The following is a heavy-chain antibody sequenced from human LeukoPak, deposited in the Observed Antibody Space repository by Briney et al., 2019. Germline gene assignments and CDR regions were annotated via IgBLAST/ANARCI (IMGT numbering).Heavy chain of an antibody. Sequence: SETLSLTCTVSGESINSFYWSWIRQPAGKGLEWIGRIYSSGSTNYSPSLKSRVTISVDSSKTQFFLNLKSLTAADTAVYYCARRSDYVWGDFRYAAAFDSWGQGTLVTVSS. V-gene: IGHV4-4*07. CDR1: GESINSFY. CDR2: IYSSGST. CDR3: ARRSDYVWGDFRYAAAFDS. D-gene: IGHD3-16*02. J-gene: IGHJ4*02.